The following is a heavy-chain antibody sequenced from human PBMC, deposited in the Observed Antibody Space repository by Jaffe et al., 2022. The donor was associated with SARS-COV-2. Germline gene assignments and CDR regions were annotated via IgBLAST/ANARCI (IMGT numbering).Heavy chain of an antibody. CDR3: VRVFGDDWSTHHFDN. CDR1: GFTFSDHY. CDR2: IRNKANSYRT. D-gene: IGHD3-9*01. V-gene: IGHV3-72*01. Sequence: EVQLVESGGGLVQPGGSLRVSCAASGFTFSDHYMDWVRQAPGKGLEWVGRIRNKANSYRTEYAASVKGRFTISRDDSKNSLYLEMNNLKSEDTAVYYCVRVFGDDWSTHHFDNWGHGTLVTVSS. J-gene: IGHJ4*01.